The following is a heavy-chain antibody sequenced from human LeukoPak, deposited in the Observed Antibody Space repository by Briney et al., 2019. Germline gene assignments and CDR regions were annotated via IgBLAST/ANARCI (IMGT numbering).Heavy chain of an antibody. CDR1: GGSISSYY. D-gene: IGHD3-16*01. CDR3: ARDLGITFGGAEPSGFDL. V-gene: IGHV4-59*01. CDR2: IYYSGST. J-gene: IGHJ2*01. Sequence: SETPSLTCTVSGGSISSYYWSWIRQPPGKGLEWIGYIYYSGSTNYNPSLKSRVTISVDKSKNQFSLKLSSVTAADTAVYYCARDLGITFGGAEPSGFDLWGRGTLVTVSS.